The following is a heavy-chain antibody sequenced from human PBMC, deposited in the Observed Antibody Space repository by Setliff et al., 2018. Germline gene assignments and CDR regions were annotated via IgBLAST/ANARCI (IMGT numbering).Heavy chain of an antibody. CDR1: GYSFSSNA. J-gene: IGHJ4*02. CDR2: IHAGSSNT. V-gene: IGHV1-3*01. D-gene: IGHD2-8*02. CDR3: ARMSTSGPHYDY. Sequence: ASVKVSCKASGYSFSSNAFHWVRQAPGQTLEWVGWIHAGSSNTLYSQRFQDRITISRDTSATTVHMELSSLRSDDTAVYYCARMSTSGPHYDYWGQGTLVTVSS.